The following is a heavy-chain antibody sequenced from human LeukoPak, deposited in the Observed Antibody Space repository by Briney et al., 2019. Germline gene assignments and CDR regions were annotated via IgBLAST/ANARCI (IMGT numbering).Heavy chain of an antibody. J-gene: IGHJ4*02. CDR3: ARHDESIVGATEY. CDR2: IYPGDSDT. V-gene: IGHV5-51*01. Sequence: PGESLKISCKGSGYSFTSYWIGWVRQMPGKGLEWMGIIYPGDSDTRYSPSFQGQVTISADKSISTAYLQRSSLKASDTAMYYCARHDESIVGATEYWGQGILVTVSS. D-gene: IGHD1-26*01. CDR1: GYSFTSYW.